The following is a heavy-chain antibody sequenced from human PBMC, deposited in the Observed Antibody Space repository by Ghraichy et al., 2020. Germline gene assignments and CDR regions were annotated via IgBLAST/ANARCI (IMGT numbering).Heavy chain of an antibody. J-gene: IGHJ4*02. D-gene: IGHD3-10*01. Sequence: SQTLSLTCTRSGDSISAYSWSWIRQPPGKGLEWIGFVFYSASAKYNPSLESRVLISIDRSQNQLSLKLRSVTAADTSFYYCARDESGRHVVFDYWGQGTLVTVSS. CDR3: ARDESGRHVVFDY. V-gene: IGHV4-59*12. CDR1: GDSISAYS. CDR2: VFYSASA.